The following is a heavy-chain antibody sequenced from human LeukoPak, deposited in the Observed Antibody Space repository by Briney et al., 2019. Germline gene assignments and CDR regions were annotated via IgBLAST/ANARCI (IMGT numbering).Heavy chain of an antibody. CDR1: GGSISIYY. D-gene: IGHD3-10*01. Sequence: SETLSLTCTVSGGSISIYYWNWIRQPPGKGLEWIGYIYYSGSTNYNPSLKSRVTISVDTSKNQFSPKLSSVTAADTAVYYCARQGGYGSGSYIVDYWGQGTLVTVSS. CDR3: ARQGGYGSGSYIVDY. J-gene: IGHJ4*02. CDR2: IYYSGST. V-gene: IGHV4-59*08.